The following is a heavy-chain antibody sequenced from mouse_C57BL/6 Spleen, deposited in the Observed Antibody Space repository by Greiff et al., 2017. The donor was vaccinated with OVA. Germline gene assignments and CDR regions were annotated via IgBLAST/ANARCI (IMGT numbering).Heavy chain of an antibody. J-gene: IGHJ3*01. D-gene: IGHD1-1*01. CDR3: ASPHYGRSYERFAY. CDR1: GYTFTSYW. V-gene: IGHV1-50*01. CDR2: IDPSDSYT. Sequence: QVQLQQPGAELVKPGASVKLSCKASGYTFTSYWMQWVKQRPGQGLEWIGEIDPSDSYTNYNQKFKCKATLTVDTSSSTAYMQLSSLTSEDSPVYYGASPHYGRSYERFAYWGQGTLVTVSA.